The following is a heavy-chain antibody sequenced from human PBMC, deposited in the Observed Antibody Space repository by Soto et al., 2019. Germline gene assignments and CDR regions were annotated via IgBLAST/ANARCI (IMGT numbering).Heavy chain of an antibody. D-gene: IGHD2-21*02. CDR2: VSGSGDST. CDR1: AFTFSSYA. CDR3: AKGRASDCPGCTQDY. J-gene: IGHJ4*02. Sequence: EVQLLESGGGLAQPGGSLRLSCAASAFTFSSYAVSGVRQAPEKGLEWVSAVSGSGDSTYYPDSVKGRFTISRDNSKNTLYLQMNSLRAEDTAVYYCAKGRASDCPGCTQDYWGQGTLVTVSS. V-gene: IGHV3-23*01.